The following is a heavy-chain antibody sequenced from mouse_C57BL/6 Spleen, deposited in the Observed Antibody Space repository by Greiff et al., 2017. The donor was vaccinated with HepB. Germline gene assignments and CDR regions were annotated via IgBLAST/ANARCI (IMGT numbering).Heavy chain of an antibody. D-gene: IGHD1-1*01. CDR2: INPNNGGT. CDR3: ARSGTTVVDYYAMDY. V-gene: IGHV1-18*01. Sequence: EVQLQQSGPELVKPGASVKIPCKASGYTFTDYNMDWVKQSHGKSLEWIGDINPNNGGTIYNQKFKGKATLTVDKSSSTAYMELRSLTSEDTAVYYCARSGTTVVDYYAMDYWGQGTSVTVSS. CDR1: GYTFTDYN. J-gene: IGHJ4*01.